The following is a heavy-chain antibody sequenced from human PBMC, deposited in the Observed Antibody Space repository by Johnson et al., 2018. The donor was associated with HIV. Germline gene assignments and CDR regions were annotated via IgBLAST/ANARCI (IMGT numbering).Heavy chain of an antibody. J-gene: IGHJ3*02. D-gene: IGHD1-26*01. CDR1: GFTFSSYA. CDR3: ARDSPRIVGVPDAFDI. CDR2: ISYDGSNK. Sequence: QVQLVESGGGVVQPGRSLRLSCAASGFTFSSYAMHWVRQAPGKGLEWVAVISYDGSNKYYADSVKGRFTISRDNSKNTLYLQMNSLRAEDTAVYYCARDSPRIVGVPDAFDIWGQGTMDTVSS. V-gene: IGHV3-30-3*01.